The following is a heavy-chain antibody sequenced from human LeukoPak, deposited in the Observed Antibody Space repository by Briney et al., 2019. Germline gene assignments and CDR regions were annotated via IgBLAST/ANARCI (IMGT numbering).Heavy chain of an antibody. CDR2: INAGNGNT. V-gene: IGHV1-3*03. CDR1: GYTFTSYA. D-gene: IGHD6-13*01. Sequence: GASVKVSCKASGYTFTSYAMHWVRQAPGQRLEWMGWINAGNGNTKYSQEFQGRVTITRDTSASTAYMELSSLRSEGTAVYYCARGDRSSSWYGDYYYYMDVWGKGTTVTISS. J-gene: IGHJ6*03. CDR3: ARGDRSSSWYGDYYYYMDV.